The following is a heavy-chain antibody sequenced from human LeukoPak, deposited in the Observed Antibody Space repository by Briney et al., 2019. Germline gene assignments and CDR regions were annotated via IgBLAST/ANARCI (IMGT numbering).Heavy chain of an antibody. Sequence: SETLSLTCTVSGGSISSYYWSWIRQPPGKGLESIGYIYYSGSTNYNPSLKSRVTISVDTSKNQFSLKLSSVTAADTAVYYCATLYGGNWVFDYWGQGTLVTVSS. J-gene: IGHJ4*02. D-gene: IGHD4-23*01. V-gene: IGHV4-59*08. CDR3: ATLYGGNWVFDY. CDR1: GGSISSYY. CDR2: IYYSGST.